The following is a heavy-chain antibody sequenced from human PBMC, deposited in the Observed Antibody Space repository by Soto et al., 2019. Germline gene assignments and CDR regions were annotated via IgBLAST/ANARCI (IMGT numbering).Heavy chain of an antibody. V-gene: IGHV4-59*01. CDR1: GGSISSYY. CDR2: IYYSGST. CDR3: ARTGTGLGWFDP. J-gene: IGHJ5*02. Sequence: PSETLSLTCTVSGGSISSYYWSWLRQPPGKGLEWIGYIYYSGSTNYNPSLKSRVTISVDTSKNQFSLKLSSVTAADTAVYYCARTGTGLGWFDPWGQGTLVTVSS. D-gene: IGHD1-7*01.